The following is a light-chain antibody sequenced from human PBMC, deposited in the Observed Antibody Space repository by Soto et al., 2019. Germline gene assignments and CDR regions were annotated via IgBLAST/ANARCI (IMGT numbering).Light chain of an antibody. CDR2: DAS. Sequence: DIQMPQSPSSLSASVGDRVTITCRASQGISTYLVWYQQRQGRAPKLLIYDASSLLSGVPSRFSGSGSGTDFTLTISSLQPEDFATYYCQQSYRTPYTFGQGNKLET. CDR1: QGISTY. V-gene: IGKV1-39*01. CDR3: QQSYRTPYT. J-gene: IGKJ2*01.